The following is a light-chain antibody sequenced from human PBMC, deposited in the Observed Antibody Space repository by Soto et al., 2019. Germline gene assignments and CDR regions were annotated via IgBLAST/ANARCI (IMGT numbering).Light chain of an antibody. V-gene: IGKV3-20*01. CDR3: QQFSSYPLT. CDR1: ESVSSNY. CDR2: GAS. Sequence: EIVLTQSPGTLSLSPGERATLSCRATESVSSNYLAWYQQKPGQAPRVLIYGASIRATGIPDRFSGSGSETDFTLTISRLEPEDFAVYYCQQFSSYPLTFGGGTKVDIK. J-gene: IGKJ4*01.